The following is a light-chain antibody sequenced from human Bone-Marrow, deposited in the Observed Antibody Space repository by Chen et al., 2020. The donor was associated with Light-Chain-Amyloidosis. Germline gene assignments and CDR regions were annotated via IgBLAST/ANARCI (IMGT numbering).Light chain of an antibody. J-gene: IGLJ1*01. V-gene: IGLV2-11*01. Sequence: QSALTQPRSVSGSPGQSFTISCTGTSTDVGGYKYVSWYQQHPGRAPKLMIYDVSKRPSGVPDRFSGSKSGNTASLTISGLQAEDEADYYCSSYAGMYTYVFGTGTEVTVL. CDR3: SSYAGMYTYV. CDR1: STDVGGYKY. CDR2: DVS.